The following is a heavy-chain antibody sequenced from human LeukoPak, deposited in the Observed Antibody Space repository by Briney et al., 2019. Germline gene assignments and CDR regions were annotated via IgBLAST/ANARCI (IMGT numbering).Heavy chain of an antibody. V-gene: IGHV6-1*01. Sequence: SQTLSLTCAISGDSVSSNSVTWNWIRQSPSRGLEWLGRTYYRSTWYNDYAVSVRGRITVNTDTSKNQLSLHLNSVTPEDTAVYYCARRLTQYDCFDPWGQGILVTVSS. J-gene: IGHJ5*02. CDR1: GDSVSSNSVT. CDR3: ARRLTQYDCFDP. CDR2: TYYRSTWYN. D-gene: IGHD2-2*01.